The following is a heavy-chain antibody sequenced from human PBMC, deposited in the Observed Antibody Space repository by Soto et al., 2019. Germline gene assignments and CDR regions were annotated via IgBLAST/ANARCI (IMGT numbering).Heavy chain of an antibody. D-gene: IGHD5-18*01. CDR2: ISSSSSYT. V-gene: IGHV3-11*05. J-gene: IGHJ4*02. CDR3: ARVWDIAMAPDDSDY. CDR1: GFTFSDYY. Sequence: GGSLRLSCAASGFTFSDYYMSWIRQAPGKGLEWVSYISSSSSYTNYADPVKGRFTISRDNAKNSLYLQMNSLRAEDTAVYYCARVWDIAMAPDDSDYRGQGTLVTVSS.